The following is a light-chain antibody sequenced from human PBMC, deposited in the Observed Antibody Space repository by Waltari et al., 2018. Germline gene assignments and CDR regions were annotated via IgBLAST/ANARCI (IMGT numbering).Light chain of an antibody. V-gene: IGKV1-NL1*01. Sequence: DIQMTQSPSSLSASVGDRVTITCRGSQGINNDLAWYQQKPGETPKVLIYEASSLQSGTPSRFSGSGSGTDFTLTISRLQSEDFATYYCQHYYSSPHTFGQGTKVEVK. J-gene: IGKJ2*01. CDR3: QHYYSSPHT. CDR1: QGINND. CDR2: EAS.